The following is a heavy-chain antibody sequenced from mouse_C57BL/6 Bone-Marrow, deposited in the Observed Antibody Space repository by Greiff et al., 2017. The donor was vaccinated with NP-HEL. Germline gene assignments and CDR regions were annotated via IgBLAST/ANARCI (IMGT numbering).Heavy chain of an antibody. V-gene: IGHV6-3*01. Sequence: EVQRVESGGGLVQPGGSMKLSCVASGFTFSNYWMDWVRQSPEKGLEWVAQIRLKSDNYATHYAESVKGRFTISRDDSKSSVYLQMNNLRAEDTGIYYCTGTFTTVVATPFAYWGQGTLVTVSA. CDR2: IRLKSDNYAT. CDR3: TGTFTTVVATPFAY. CDR1: GFTFSNYW. J-gene: IGHJ3*01. D-gene: IGHD1-1*01.